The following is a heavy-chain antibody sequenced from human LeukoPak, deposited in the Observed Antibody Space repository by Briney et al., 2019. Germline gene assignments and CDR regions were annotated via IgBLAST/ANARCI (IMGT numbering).Heavy chain of an antibody. Sequence: SETLSLTCTVSGGSISSYYWSWIRQPAGKGLEWIGRIYTSGSTNYNPSLKSRVTMSVDTSKNQFSLKLSSVTAADTAVYYCARGLSPAPLYYYYMDVWGKGTTVTVSS. CDR3: ARGLSPAPLYYYYMDV. J-gene: IGHJ6*03. D-gene: IGHD3-16*02. CDR2: IYTSGST. CDR1: GGSISSYY. V-gene: IGHV4-4*07.